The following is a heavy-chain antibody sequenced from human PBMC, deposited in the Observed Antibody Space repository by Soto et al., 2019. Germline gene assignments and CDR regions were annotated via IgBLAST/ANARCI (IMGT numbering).Heavy chain of an antibody. CDR3: ARVYCSTANCYQGRVSSDI. D-gene: IGHD2-2*01. CDR1: GFTFSSYA. CDR2: IRGSGGST. J-gene: IGHJ3*02. V-gene: IGHV3-23*01. Sequence: PGGSLRLSCAASGFTFSSYAMSWVRQAPGKGLEWVSAIRGSGGSTYYADSVKGRFTISRDNSKNTLYLQMDSLRAEDTAVYYCARVYCSTANCYQGRVSSDIWGQGTMVTVSS.